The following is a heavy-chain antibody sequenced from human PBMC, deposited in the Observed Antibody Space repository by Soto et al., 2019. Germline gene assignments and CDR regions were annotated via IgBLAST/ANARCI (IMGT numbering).Heavy chain of an antibody. CDR3: ARSPGTYYGDYFDY. CDR2: IYYSGST. J-gene: IGHJ4*02. CDR1: GGSISSYY. Sequence: PSETLSLTCTVSGGSISSYYWSWIRQPPGKGLEWIGYIYYSGSTNYNPSLKSRVTIPVDTSKNQFSLKLSSVTAADTAVYYCARSPGTYYGDYFDYWGQGTLVTVSS. V-gene: IGHV4-59*01. D-gene: IGHD3-3*01.